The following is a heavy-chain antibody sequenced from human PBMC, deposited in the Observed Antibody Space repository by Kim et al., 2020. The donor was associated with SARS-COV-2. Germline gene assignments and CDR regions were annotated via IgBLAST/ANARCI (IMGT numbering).Heavy chain of an antibody. J-gene: IGHJ4*02. CDR3: ARLRGYSYGYADY. D-gene: IGHD5-18*01. CDR1: GFSFNSYS. CDR2: ISSSGSTI. Sequence: GGSLRLSCAASGFSFNSYSMNWVRQAPGKGLEWVSYISSSGSTIDYADSVKGRFTISRDNAKNSLLLQMNSLRDEDTAVYYCARLRGYSYGYADYWGQGTLVSVSS. V-gene: IGHV3-48*02.